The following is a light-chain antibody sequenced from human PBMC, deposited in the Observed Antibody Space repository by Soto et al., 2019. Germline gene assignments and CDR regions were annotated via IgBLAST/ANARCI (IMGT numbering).Light chain of an antibody. J-gene: IGKJ2*01. CDR1: QSVSSN. V-gene: IGKV3-15*01. Sequence: EIVMTQSPATLSVSPGERATLSCRASQSVSSNLAWYQQKPGQAPRLLSYGASTRATGIPARLSGSRSGTEFTLPISSLQSEDFAVYDCQQYNNWPPMYTFGQGTKLEIK. CDR3: QQYNNWPPMYT. CDR2: GAS.